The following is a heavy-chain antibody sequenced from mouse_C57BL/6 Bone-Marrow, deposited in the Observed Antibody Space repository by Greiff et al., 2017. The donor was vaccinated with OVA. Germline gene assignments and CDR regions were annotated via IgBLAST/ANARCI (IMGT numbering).Heavy chain of an antibody. V-gene: IGHV1-72*01. Sequence: QVQLQQPGAELVKPGASVKLSCKASGYTFTSYWMHWVKQRPGRGLEWIGRIDPNSGGTTYNEKFKSKATLTVDKPASTAYMQLSSLPSEDSAVYYCARRYYGSSYEYIDVGGTGTTVTVAS. CDR3: ARRYYGSSYEYIDV. D-gene: IGHD1-1*01. CDR1: GYTFTSYW. J-gene: IGHJ1*03. CDR2: IDPNSGGT.